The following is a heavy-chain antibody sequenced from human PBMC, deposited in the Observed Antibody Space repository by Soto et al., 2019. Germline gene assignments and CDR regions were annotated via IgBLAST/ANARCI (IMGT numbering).Heavy chain of an antibody. D-gene: IGHD2-2*02. Sequence: SVKVSCKASGGTFSSYAISWVRQAPGQGLEWMGGIIPIFGTANYAQKFQGRVTITADESTSTAYMELSSLRSEDTAVYYCASEAGYCSSTSCYRLYYYYGMDVWGQGTTVTVSS. CDR3: ASEAGYCSSTSCYRLYYYYGMDV. V-gene: IGHV1-69*13. CDR1: GGTFSSYA. CDR2: IIPIFGTA. J-gene: IGHJ6*02.